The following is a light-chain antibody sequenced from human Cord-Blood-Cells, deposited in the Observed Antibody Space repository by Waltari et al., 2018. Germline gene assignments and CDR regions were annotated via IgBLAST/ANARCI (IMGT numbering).Light chain of an antibody. CDR1: QGLSSA. Sequence: AIQLTQSPSSLSASVGDRVTITCRESQGLSSALAWYQQKPGKAPKLLIYDASSLESGVPSRFSGSGSGTDFTLTISSLQPEDFATYYCQQFNSYPRTFGPGTKVDIK. CDR3: QQFNSYPRT. CDR2: DAS. J-gene: IGKJ3*01. V-gene: IGKV1-13*02.